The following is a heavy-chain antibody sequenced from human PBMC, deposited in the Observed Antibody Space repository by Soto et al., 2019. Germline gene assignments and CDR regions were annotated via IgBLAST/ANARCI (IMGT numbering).Heavy chain of an antibody. CDR2: INHSGST. J-gene: IGHJ4*02. CDR3: ARGGSWPSDMTTVNTGSFDY. CDR1: GGSFSGYY. Sequence: SETLSLTCAVYGGSFSGYYWSWIRQPPGKGLEWIGEINHSGSTNYNPSLKSRVTISVDTSKNQFSLKLSSVTAADTAVYYCARGGSWPSDMTTVNTGSFDYWGQGTLITVSS. V-gene: IGHV4-34*01. D-gene: IGHD4-4*01.